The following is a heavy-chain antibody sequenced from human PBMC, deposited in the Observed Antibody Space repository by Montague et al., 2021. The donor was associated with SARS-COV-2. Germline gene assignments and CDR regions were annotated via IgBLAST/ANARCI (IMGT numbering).Heavy chain of an antibody. J-gene: IGHJ4*02. CDR1: GFTFSSYA. Sequence: RLSWSASGFTFSSYAMHWVRQAPGKGLEWVAVISYDGSNKYYADSVKGRFTISRDNSKNTLYLQMNSLRAEDTAVYYCARGEYDILTGYSPLANSYFDYWGQGTLVTVSS. CDR2: ISYDGSNK. D-gene: IGHD3-9*01. CDR3: ARGEYDILTGYSPLANSYFDY. V-gene: IGHV3-30-3*01.